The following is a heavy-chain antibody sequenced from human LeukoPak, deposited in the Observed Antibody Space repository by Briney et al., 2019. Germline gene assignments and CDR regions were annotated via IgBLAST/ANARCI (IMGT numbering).Heavy chain of an antibody. CDR2: ISGSGGST. CDR1: GFTFSDYY. Sequence: GGSLRLSCAASGFTFSDYYMSWIRQAPGKGLEWVSAISGSGGSTYYADSVKGRFTISRDNSKNTLYLQMNSLRAEDTAVYYCAKVDTAMVTSPADYWGQGTLVTVSS. D-gene: IGHD5-18*01. CDR3: AKVDTAMVTSPADY. V-gene: IGHV3-23*01. J-gene: IGHJ4*02.